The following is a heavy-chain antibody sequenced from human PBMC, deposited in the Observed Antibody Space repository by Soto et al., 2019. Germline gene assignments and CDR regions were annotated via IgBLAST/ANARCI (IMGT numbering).Heavy chain of an antibody. CDR3: ASPLGYCISTSCYQLQNGVNDAFDI. D-gene: IGHD2-2*01. Sequence: GASVKVSCKASGGTFSSYAISWVRQAPGQGLEWMGGIIPIFGTANYAQKFQGRVTITADESTSTAYMELSSLRSEDTAVYYCASPLGYCISTSCYQLQNGVNDAFDIWGQGTMVTVSS. V-gene: IGHV1-69*13. J-gene: IGHJ3*02. CDR2: IIPIFGTA. CDR1: GGTFSSYA.